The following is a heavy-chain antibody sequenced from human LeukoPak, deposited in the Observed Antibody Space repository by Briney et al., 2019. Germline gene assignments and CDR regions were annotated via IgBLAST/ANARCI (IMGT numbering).Heavy chain of an antibody. D-gene: IGHD4-17*01. Sequence: SETLSLTCTVSGGSISGSYWSWIRQPPGKGLEWIAYMYNSGSTNYNPSLKGRVTISIDTSKNQFSLKLSSLTAADAAIYYCARGIESYGDYGYWGQGILVTVSS. CDR2: MYNSGST. V-gene: IGHV4-59*01. CDR3: ARGIESYGDYGY. J-gene: IGHJ4*02. CDR1: GGSISGSY.